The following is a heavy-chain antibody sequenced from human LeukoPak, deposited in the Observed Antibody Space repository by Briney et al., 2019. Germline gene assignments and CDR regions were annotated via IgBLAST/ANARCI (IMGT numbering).Heavy chain of an antibody. Sequence: ASVKVSCKASGYTFTTYDINWVRQATAQGLEWMGWMNPNSGYTGYAQKFQGRVTITRDTSISTAHMELSSLRSEDTAVYYCARVAGSIDYWGQGTLVTVSS. CDR3: ARVAGSIDY. CDR2: MNPNSGYT. CDR1: GYTFTTYD. J-gene: IGHJ4*02. D-gene: IGHD6-19*01. V-gene: IGHV1-8*03.